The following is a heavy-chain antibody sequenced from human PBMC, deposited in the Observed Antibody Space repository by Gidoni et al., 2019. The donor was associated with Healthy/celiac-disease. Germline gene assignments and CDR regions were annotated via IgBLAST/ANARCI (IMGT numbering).Heavy chain of an antibody. CDR2: IWYDGSNK. CDR3: ASCSGGSCYSLTFDY. CDR1: GFTFSSYG. D-gene: IGHD2-15*01. V-gene: IGHV3-33*01. Sequence: QVQLVESGGGVVQPGRSLRLSCAASGFTFSSYGMHWVRQAPGKGLEWVAVIWYDGSNKYYADSVKGRFTISRDNSKNTLYLQMNSLRAEDTAVYYCASCSGGSCYSLTFDYWGQGTLVTVSS. J-gene: IGHJ4*02.